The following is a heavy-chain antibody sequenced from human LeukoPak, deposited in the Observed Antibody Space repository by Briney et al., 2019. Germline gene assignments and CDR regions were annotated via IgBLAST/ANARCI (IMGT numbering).Heavy chain of an antibody. Sequence: SVNVSCKASGGTFSSYAISWVRQAPGQGLEWMGGIIPIFGTANYAQKFQGRVTITTDESTSTAYMELSSLRSEDTAVYYCAREHCSSTSCYQVYNWFDPWGQGTLVTVSS. V-gene: IGHV1-69*05. D-gene: IGHD2-2*01. CDR3: AREHCSSTSCYQVYNWFDP. CDR1: GGTFSSYA. CDR2: IIPIFGTA. J-gene: IGHJ5*02.